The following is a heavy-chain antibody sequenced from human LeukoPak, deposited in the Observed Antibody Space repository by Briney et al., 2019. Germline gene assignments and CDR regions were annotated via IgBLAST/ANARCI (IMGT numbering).Heavy chain of an antibody. V-gene: IGHV3-64*01. CDR1: GFTFSSYA. D-gene: IGHD5-24*01. CDR3: ARGMTVGMATIPFDY. CDR2: ISSNGGST. Sequence: GGSLRLSCAASGFTFSSYAMHWVRQAPGKGLEYVSAISSNGGSTYYTNSVKGRLTISRDNSKNTLYLQMGSLRAEDMAVYYCARGMTVGMATIPFDYWGQGTLVTVSS. J-gene: IGHJ4*02.